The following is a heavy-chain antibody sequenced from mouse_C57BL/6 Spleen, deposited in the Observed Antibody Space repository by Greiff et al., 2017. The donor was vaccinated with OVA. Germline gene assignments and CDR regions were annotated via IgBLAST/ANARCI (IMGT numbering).Heavy chain of an antibody. D-gene: IGHD2-2*01. V-gene: IGHV2-2*01. CDR2: IWSGGST. Sequence: VKLQESGPGLVQPSQSLSITCTVSGFSLTSYGVHWVRQSPGKGLEWLGVIWSGGSTDYNAAFISRLSISKDNSKSQVFFKMNSLQADDTAIYYCARNKYGYDAWFAYWGQGTLVTVSA. CDR1: GFSLTSYG. CDR3: ARNKYGYDAWFAY. J-gene: IGHJ3*01.